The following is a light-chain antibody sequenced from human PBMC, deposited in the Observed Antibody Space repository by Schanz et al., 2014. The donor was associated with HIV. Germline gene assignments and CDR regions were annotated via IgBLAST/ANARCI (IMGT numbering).Light chain of an antibody. CDR3: QYFGNSGGT. J-gene: IGKJ4*01. CDR2: WAS. CDR1: QSVLYSSNNKNY. Sequence: DIVMTQSPDSLAVSLGERATINCKSSQSVLYSSNNKNYLAWYQQKPGQPPKLLIYWASTRESGVPDRFSGSGSGTDFTLTISSLEPEDFAVYYCQYFGNSGGTFGGGTKVEIK. V-gene: IGKV4-1*01.